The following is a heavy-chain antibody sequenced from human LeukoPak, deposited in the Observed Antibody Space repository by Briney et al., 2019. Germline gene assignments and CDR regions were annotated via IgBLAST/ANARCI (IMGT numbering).Heavy chain of an antibody. CDR2: ISPYNGNT. J-gene: IGHJ4*02. Sequence: ASVKVSCKASGYTFTSYGISWVRQAPGQGLEWMGWISPYNGNTDYAQKLQGRVTMTTDTSTSTAYMELRDLRSDDTAVYYCARGYYHSSGYYEPFDYWGQGTLVTVSS. D-gene: IGHD3-22*01. CDR1: GYTFTSYG. CDR3: ARGYYHSSGYYEPFDY. V-gene: IGHV1-18*01.